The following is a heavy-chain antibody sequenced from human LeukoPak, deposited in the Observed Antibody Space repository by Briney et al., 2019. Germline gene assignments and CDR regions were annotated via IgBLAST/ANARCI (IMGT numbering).Heavy chain of an antibody. CDR2: IYHSGST. CDR3: AREGSSGYDNYYFDY. J-gene: IGHJ4*02. V-gene: IGHV4-30-2*01. D-gene: IGHD3-22*01. CDR1: GGSISSCGYS. Sequence: SQTLSLTCAVSGGSISSCGYSWSWIRQPPGKGLEWIGYIYHSGSTYYNPSLKSRVTISVDRSKNQFSLKLSSVTAADTAVYYCAREGSSGYDNYYFDYWGQGTLVTVSS.